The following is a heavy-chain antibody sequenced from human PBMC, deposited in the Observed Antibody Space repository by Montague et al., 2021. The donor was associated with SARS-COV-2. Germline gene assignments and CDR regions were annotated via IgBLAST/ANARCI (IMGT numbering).Heavy chain of an antibody. Sequence: SETLSLTCTVSGGPISRNYWNWIRQPPGKGLEWIGYIYYSGTTNCNPSLKSRVTMSVDTSKNQFSLKLNSVTAADTAVYYCARGGGNSADYYNYTMDVWGQGTTVTVFS. CDR2: IYYSGTT. J-gene: IGHJ6*02. CDR3: ARGGGNSADYYNYTMDV. CDR1: GGPISRNY. D-gene: IGHD4-23*01. V-gene: IGHV4-59*01.